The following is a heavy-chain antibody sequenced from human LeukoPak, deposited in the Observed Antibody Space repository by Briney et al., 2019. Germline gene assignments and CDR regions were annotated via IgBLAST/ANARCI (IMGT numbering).Heavy chain of an antibody. CDR2: INHSGST. Sequence: PSETLSLTCTVSSGSISSYYWSWIRQPPGKGLEWIGEINHSGSTNYSPSLKSRVTISVDTSKNQFSLKLSSVTAADTAVYYCARGPHTGVNYYDSSGYYYWGQGTLVTVSS. D-gene: IGHD3-22*01. CDR3: ARGPHTGVNYYDSSGYYY. J-gene: IGHJ4*02. CDR1: SGSISSYY. V-gene: IGHV4-34*01.